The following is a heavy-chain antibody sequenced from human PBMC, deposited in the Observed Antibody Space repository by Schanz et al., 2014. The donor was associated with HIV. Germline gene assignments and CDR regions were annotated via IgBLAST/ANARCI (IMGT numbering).Heavy chain of an antibody. CDR2: IGYDGNNK. J-gene: IGHJ6*02. CDR1: GFTFSRHS. Sequence: VQLMESGGGLVKPGSLRLSCAASGFTFSRHSMSWVRQAPGKGLEWVAIIGYDGNNKYYADSVKGRFTVSRDNSKNTNTLYLQMNSLRAEDTAVYYCARRDYGDYYYYYGMDVWGQGTTVTVSS. CDR3: ARRDYGDYYYYYGMDV. V-gene: IGHV3-33*08. D-gene: IGHD4-17*01.